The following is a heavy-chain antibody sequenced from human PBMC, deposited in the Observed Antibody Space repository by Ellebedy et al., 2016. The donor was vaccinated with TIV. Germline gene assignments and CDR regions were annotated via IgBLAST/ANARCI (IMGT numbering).Heavy chain of an antibody. CDR1: GYSFTSYW. J-gene: IGHJ6*02. CDR2: IYPGDSDT. Sequence: PGGSLRLSCKGSGYSFTSYWIGWVRQMPGKGLEWMGIIYPGDSDTRYSPSFQGQVTISADKSISAAYLQWSSLKASDTAMYYCARPLSPFDYYYGMDVWGQGTTVTVSS. CDR3: ARPLSPFDYYYGMDV. V-gene: IGHV5-51*01. D-gene: IGHD3-3*01.